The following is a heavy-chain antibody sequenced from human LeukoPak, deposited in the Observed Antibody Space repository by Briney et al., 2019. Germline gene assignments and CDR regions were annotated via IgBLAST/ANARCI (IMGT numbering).Heavy chain of an antibody. CDR1: GFIFSTSD. D-gene: IGHD4-17*01. CDR2: VASDGRNK. V-gene: IGHV3-30*03. Sequence: PVRSLRLSCAASGFIFSTSDMHWLRQAPGKGLEWVAHVASDGRNKYYADSVQGRFTGSRDNSKNTVYLQMNSLRADDTAVYYCARGPLHGAFDYWGQGTLVTVSS. J-gene: IGHJ4*02. CDR3: ARGPLHGAFDY.